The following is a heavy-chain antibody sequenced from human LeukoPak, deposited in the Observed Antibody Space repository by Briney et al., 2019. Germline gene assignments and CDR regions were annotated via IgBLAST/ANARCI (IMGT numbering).Heavy chain of an antibody. CDR1: GGSISSGGYS. J-gene: IGHJ4*01. Sequence: SETLSLTCAVSGGSISSGGYSWSWIRQPPGKGLEWIGYIYHSGSTYYNPSLKSRVTISVDTSKNQFSLKLSSVTAADTAVYYCARGDRGYCSTTNCYRFDYWGQGTLVTVPS. D-gene: IGHD2-2*01. CDR3: ARGDRGYCSTTNCYRFDY. CDR2: IYHSGST. V-gene: IGHV4-30-2*01.